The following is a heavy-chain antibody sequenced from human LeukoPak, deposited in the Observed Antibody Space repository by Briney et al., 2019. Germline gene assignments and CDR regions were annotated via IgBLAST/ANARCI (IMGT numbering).Heavy chain of an antibody. CDR1: GFTFSSYA. CDR2: ISYDGSNK. Sequence: GGSLRLSCAASGFTFSSYAMHWVRQAPGKGLEWVAVISYDGSNKYYADSVKGRFTISRDNSRNTLYLQMNSLRAEDTAVYYCAREGYDILTGFDYWGQGTLVTVSS. D-gene: IGHD3-9*01. CDR3: AREGYDILTGFDY. J-gene: IGHJ4*02. V-gene: IGHV3-30*04.